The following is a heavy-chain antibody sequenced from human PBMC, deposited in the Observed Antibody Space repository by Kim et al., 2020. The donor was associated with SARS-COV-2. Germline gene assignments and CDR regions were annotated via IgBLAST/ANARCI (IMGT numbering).Heavy chain of an antibody. CDR3: ARFTYGSGSQPQYYYYYYGMDV. CDR1: GFTFSSYS. Sequence: GGSLRLSCAASGFTFSSYSMNWVRQAPGKGLEWVSSISSSSSYIYYADSVKGRFTISRDNAKNSLYLQMNSLRAEDTAVYYCARFTYGSGSQPQYYYYYYGMDVWGQGTTVTVSS. V-gene: IGHV3-21*01. J-gene: IGHJ6*02. D-gene: IGHD3-10*01. CDR2: ISSSSSYI.